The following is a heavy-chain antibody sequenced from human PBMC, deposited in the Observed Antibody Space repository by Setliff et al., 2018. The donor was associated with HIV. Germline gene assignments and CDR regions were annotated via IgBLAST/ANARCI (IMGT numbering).Heavy chain of an antibody. Sequence: KTSETLSLTCTVSGASISSYYWSWIRQPPGKGLEWIGYIYDSGSTNYNPSLKSRVTISVDTSKNQFSLKLSSVTAADTAVYYCANSYTGNYPPRFDYWGQGTLVTVSS. CDR2: IYDSGST. J-gene: IGHJ4*02. V-gene: IGHV4-59*01. CDR1: GASISSYY. CDR3: ANSYTGNYPPRFDY. D-gene: IGHD1-7*01.